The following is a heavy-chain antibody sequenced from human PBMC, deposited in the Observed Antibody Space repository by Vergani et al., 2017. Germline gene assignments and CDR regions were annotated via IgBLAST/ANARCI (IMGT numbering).Heavy chain of an antibody. D-gene: IGHD2-2*01. J-gene: IGHJ4*02. CDR2: INHSGST. V-gene: IGHV4-34*01. CDR3: ARATGYCSSTSCYKPYDY. CDR1: GGSFNDYW. Sequence: QAQLQQWGAGLLKPSETLSLTCAIYGGSFNDYWWTWIRQPPGKGLEWIGEINHSGSTNYNPSLKSRVTISVDTSKNQFSLKLSSVTAADTAVYYCARATGYCSSTSCYKPYDYWGQGTLVTVSS.